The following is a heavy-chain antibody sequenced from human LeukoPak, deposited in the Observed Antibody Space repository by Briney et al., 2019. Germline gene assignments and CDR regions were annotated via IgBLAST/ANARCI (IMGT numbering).Heavy chain of an antibody. CDR3: ARGAEYDFWSGYYGWSSWFDP. CDR1: GGSISSYY. CDR2: IYYSGST. V-gene: IGHV4-59*01. D-gene: IGHD3-3*01. J-gene: IGHJ5*02. Sequence: SETLSLTCTVSGGSISSYYWSWIRQPPGKGLEWIGYIYYSGSTNYNPSLKSRVTISVDTSKNQFSLKLSSVTAADTAVYYCARGAEYDFWSGYYGWSSWFDPWGQGTLVTDSS.